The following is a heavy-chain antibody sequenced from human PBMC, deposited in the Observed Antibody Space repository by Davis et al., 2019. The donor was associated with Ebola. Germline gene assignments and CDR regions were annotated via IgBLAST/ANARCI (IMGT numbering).Heavy chain of an antibody. V-gene: IGHV4-59*08. J-gene: IGHJ4*02. CDR3: ARHDGAGENDY. D-gene: IGHD7-27*01. Sequence: MPSETLSLTCTVSGGSISPYYWSWIRQPPGKGLERIGYIYYSGSTNYNPSLRSRVTISVDTSKNQFSLKLGSVTAADTAVYYCARHDGAGENDYWGQGTLVTVSS. CDR1: GGSISPYY. CDR2: IYYSGST.